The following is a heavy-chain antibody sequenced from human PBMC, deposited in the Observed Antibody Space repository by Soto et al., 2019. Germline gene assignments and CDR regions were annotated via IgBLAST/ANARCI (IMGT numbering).Heavy chain of an antibody. CDR3: ARRRYCGYDCYHKHYYGMDV. Sequence: QVQLVQSGAEVKMPGSSVKVSCRASGDTFSSYTVNWLRQAPGRGLEWMGRIIPVLTTTDYAQKFRGRVTITADKSSNTVYMELTSLRSDDTAVYYCARRRYCGYDCYHKHYYGMDVWGQGTTVTVAS. CDR1: GDTFSSYT. V-gene: IGHV1-69*08. CDR2: IIPVLTTT. D-gene: IGHD2-21*02. J-gene: IGHJ6*02.